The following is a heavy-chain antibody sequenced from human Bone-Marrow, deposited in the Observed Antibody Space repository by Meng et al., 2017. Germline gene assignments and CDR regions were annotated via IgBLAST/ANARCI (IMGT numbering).Heavy chain of an antibody. CDR2: IYYNGST. D-gene: IGHD6-13*01. J-gene: IGHJ6*02. CDR3: ASSGYSSSWYFRTGYYYYYGMDV. CDR1: GGSISSYY. Sequence: SETLSLTCTGSGGSISSYYWSWIRQPPGKGLEWIGYIYYNGSTNYNPSLKSRVTISVDTSKNQFSLKLSSVTAADTAVYYCASSGYSSSWYFRTGYYYYYGMDVWGQGTMVTVSS. V-gene: IGHV4-59*01.